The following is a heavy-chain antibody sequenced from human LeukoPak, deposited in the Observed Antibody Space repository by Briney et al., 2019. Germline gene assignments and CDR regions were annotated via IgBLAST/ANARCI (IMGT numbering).Heavy chain of an antibody. CDR3: ARDQNSIAVAGTTLGY. Sequence: GGSLRLSCAASGFTFSSYSMNWVRQAPGKGLEWVSSISSSSSYIYYADSVKGRFTISRDNAKNSLYLQMNSLRAEDTAVYYCARDQNSIAVAGTTLGYWGQGTLVTVSS. D-gene: IGHD6-19*01. CDR1: GFTFSSYS. J-gene: IGHJ4*02. V-gene: IGHV3-21*01. CDR2: ISSSSSYI.